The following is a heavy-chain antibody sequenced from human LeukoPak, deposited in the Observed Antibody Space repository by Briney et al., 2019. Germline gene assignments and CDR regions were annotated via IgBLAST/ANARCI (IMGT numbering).Heavy chain of an antibody. Sequence: GSLGLSCAAPGFMFHDYAIHWVRQAPGKGLEWVSLISGDGGSTFYADSVKGRFTISRDNSKNSLYLQMNSLRSDDTALYYCARESESSGWYDYWGQGTLVTVSS. V-gene: IGHV3-43*02. J-gene: IGHJ4*02. CDR1: GFMFHDYA. D-gene: IGHD6-19*01. CDR3: ARESESSGWYDY. CDR2: ISGDGGST.